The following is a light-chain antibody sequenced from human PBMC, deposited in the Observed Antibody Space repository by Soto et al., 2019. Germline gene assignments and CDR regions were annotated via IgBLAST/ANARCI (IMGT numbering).Light chain of an antibody. CDR3: QQYTSYYS. CDR2: KAS. J-gene: IGKJ2*03. V-gene: IGKV1-5*03. CDR1: QSIETW. Sequence: DIQMTQSPSTLSASVGDRVTITCRASQSIETWLAWYQQKPGKAPKLLIYKASTLQSGVPSRFSGSGSGADFTLTISSLQPDDFGTYYCQQYTSYYSFGQGTKVAIK.